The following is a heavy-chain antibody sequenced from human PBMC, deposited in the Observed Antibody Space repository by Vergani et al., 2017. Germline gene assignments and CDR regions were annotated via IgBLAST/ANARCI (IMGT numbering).Heavy chain of an antibody. CDR1: GFTFGDCA. J-gene: IGHJ3*02. D-gene: IGHD1-26*01. Sequence: EVQLVESGGGLVQPGRSLRLSCTASGFTFGDCAMSWVRQAPGKGLEWVGFSRSKAYGGTTEYAASVKGRFTISRDDSKSIAYLQMNSLKTEDTAVYYCTSGISGSYFFGAFDIWGQGTMVTVSS. CDR3: TSGISGSYFFGAFDI. V-gene: IGHV3-49*04. CDR2: SRSKAYGGTT.